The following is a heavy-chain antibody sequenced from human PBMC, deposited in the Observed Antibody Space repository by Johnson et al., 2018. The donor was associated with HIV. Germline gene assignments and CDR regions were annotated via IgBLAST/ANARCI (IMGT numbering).Heavy chain of an antibody. J-gene: IGHJ3*02. CDR1: GFTFSSYA. CDR3: ARVTSPVTTARYGAFDI. Sequence: QVQLVESGGGLIQPGGSLRLSCAASGFTFSSYAMHWVRQAPGKGLEWVAVISYDGSNKYYADSVKGRFTISRDNSKNTLCLQINSLRAEDTAVYYCARVTSPVTTARYGAFDIWGQGTMVTVSS. D-gene: IGHD4-17*01. CDR2: ISYDGSNK. V-gene: IGHV3-30*04.